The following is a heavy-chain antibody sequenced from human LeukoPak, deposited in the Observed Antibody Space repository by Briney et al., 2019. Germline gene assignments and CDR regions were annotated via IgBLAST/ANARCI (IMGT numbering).Heavy chain of an antibody. D-gene: IGHD3-10*01. J-gene: IGHJ4*02. Sequence: TSETLSLTCTVSGGSISSDYWSWIRQPPGKGLEWIGYIYHSGSNNYNPSLESRVTISVDTSKNQFSLKLTSVTAADTAVYYCARVLVGFGDLYYFDYWGQGTLVTVSS. CDR2: IYHSGSN. V-gene: IGHV4-59*01. CDR3: ARVLVGFGDLYYFDY. CDR1: GGSISSDY.